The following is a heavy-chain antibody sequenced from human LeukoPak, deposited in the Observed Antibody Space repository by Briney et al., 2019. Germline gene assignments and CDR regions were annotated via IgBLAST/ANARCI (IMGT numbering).Heavy chain of an antibody. J-gene: IGHJ4*02. Sequence: ASVKVSCKASGYTFTSYYMHWVRQAPGQGLEWMGIINPSGGSTSYAQKFQGRVTMTRDMSTSTVYMELSSLRSEDTAVYYCARSSRSPYYDYVWGSYRKPLDYWGQGTLVTVSS. V-gene: IGHV1-46*01. CDR3: ARSSRSPYYDYVWGSYRKPLDY. D-gene: IGHD3-16*02. CDR2: INPSGGST. CDR1: GYTFTSYY.